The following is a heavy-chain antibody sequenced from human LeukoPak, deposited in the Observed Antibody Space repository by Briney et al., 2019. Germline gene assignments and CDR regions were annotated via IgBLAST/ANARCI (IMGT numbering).Heavy chain of an antibody. J-gene: IGHJ3*02. Sequence: SETLSLTCTVSGGSISSYYWSWIRQPPGKGLEWIGYIYYSESTNYNPSLKSRVTISVDTSKNQFSLKLSSVTAADTAVYYCARGYYDILTSDAFDIWGQGTMVTVSS. CDR2: IYYSEST. CDR3: ARGYYDILTSDAFDI. D-gene: IGHD3-9*01. V-gene: IGHV4-59*01. CDR1: GGSISSYY.